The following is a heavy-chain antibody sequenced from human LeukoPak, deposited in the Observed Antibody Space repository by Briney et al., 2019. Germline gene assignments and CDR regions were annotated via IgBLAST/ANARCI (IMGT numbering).Heavy chain of an antibody. CDR3: ARLDTAMVYWYFDL. Sequence: ASVKVSCKASGYTFSSYGISWVRQAPGQGLEWMGWISANNGNTNHAQKLQGRVTMTTDTSTSTAYMELRSLRSDDTAVYYCARLDTAMVYWYFDLWGRGNLVTVSS. V-gene: IGHV1-18*01. CDR2: ISANNGNT. CDR1: GYTFSSYG. J-gene: IGHJ2*01. D-gene: IGHD5-18*01.